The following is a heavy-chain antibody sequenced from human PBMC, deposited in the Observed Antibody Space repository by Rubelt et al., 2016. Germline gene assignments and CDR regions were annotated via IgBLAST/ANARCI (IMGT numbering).Heavy chain of an antibody. J-gene: IGHJ4*02. CDR2: ISSSSSYI. V-gene: IGHV3-21*01. CDR1: GFLFSNYS. Sequence: GGSLRLSCVASGFLFSNYSMNWVRQAPGKGLEWVSSISSSSSYIYYADSVKVRFTISRDNAKNSLYLQMNSLRAEDTAVYYCAREGMTTLQLKAFDYWGQGTLVTVSS. CDR3: AREGMTTLQLKAFDY. D-gene: IGHD1-1*01.